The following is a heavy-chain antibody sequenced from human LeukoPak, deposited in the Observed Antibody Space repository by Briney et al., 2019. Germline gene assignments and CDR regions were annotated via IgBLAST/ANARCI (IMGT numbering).Heavy chain of an antibody. CDR1: GGSISSYY. Sequence: PSETLSLTCTVSGGSISSYYWSWIRQPPGKGLEWIGYIYYSGSTNYNPSLKSRVTISVDTSKNQFSLKLSSVTAADTAVYYCARVPHDYGDYYYYDGMDVWGQGTTVTVSS. D-gene: IGHD4-17*01. CDR3: ARVPHDYGDYYYYDGMDV. J-gene: IGHJ6*02. CDR2: IYYSGST. V-gene: IGHV4-59*01.